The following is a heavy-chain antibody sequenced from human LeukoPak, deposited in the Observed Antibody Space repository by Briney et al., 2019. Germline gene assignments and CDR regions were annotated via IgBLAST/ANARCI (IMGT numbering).Heavy chain of an antibody. V-gene: IGHV3-30*02. D-gene: IGHD3-10*01. Sequence: GGSLRLSCAASGFTFSSYGMHWVRQAPGKGLEWVAFIRYDGSNKYYADSVKGRFTISRDNSKNTLYLQMNSLRAEDTAVYYCAKDGGSGRDYYYYMDVWGKGTTVTISS. CDR3: AKDGGSGRDYYYYMDV. CDR1: GFTFSSYG. J-gene: IGHJ6*03. CDR2: IRYDGSNK.